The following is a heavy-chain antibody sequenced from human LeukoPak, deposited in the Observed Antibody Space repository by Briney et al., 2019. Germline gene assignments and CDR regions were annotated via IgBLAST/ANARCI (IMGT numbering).Heavy chain of an antibody. J-gene: IGHJ6*03. CDR3: ARVISPETYYYFPYYYYVDV. D-gene: IGHD3/OR15-3a*01. CDR2: IYYSGST. V-gene: IGHV4-61*01. CDR1: GYSISSGYY. Sequence: SETLSLTCTVSGYSISSGYYWSWIRQPPGKGLEWIGYIYYSGSTNYNPSLKSRVTISVDTSKNQFSLKLSSVTAADTAVYYCARVISPETYYYFPYYYYVDVWGKGTTVTVSS.